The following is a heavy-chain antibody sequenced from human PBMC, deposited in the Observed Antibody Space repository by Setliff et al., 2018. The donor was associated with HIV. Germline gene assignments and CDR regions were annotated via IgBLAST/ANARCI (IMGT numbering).Heavy chain of an antibody. CDR3: ASSPIITNGYYFDY. V-gene: IGHV4-39*01. D-gene: IGHD2-8*01. CDR1: RGSIRSGTYY. Sequence: SETLSLTCTVSRGSIRSGTYYWGWIRQPPGKGLEWIGNMYYTGNTYHNPSLRSRVTISVDTSKNQFSLKLSSVTAADTAVYYCASSPIITNGYYFDYWGPGTLVTVSS. CDR2: MYYTGNT. J-gene: IGHJ4*02.